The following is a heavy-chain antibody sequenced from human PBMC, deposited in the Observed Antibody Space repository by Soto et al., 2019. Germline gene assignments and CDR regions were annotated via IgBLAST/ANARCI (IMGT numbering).Heavy chain of an antibody. Sequence: GASPKISCKGSGYSFTSYWISWVRQMPGKGLEWMGRIDPSDSYTNYSPSFQGHVTISADKSISTAYLQWSSLKASDTAMHYCARQEPSWGWFDPWGQGTLVTVSS. CDR2: IDPSDSYT. V-gene: IGHV5-10-1*01. CDR1: GYSFTSYW. CDR3: ARQEPSWGWFDP. J-gene: IGHJ5*02. D-gene: IGHD1-1*01.